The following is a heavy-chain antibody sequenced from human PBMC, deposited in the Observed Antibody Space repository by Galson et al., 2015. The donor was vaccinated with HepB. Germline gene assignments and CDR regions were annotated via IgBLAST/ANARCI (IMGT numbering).Heavy chain of an antibody. CDR2: IDPSDSYT. CDR3: VSHRTVTGYGEDV. CDR1: GYNFMNNW. Sequence: QSGAEVKKPGESLRISCKGSGYNFMNNWITWVRQMPGKGLEWMGRIDPSDSYTNYNPSFQGHVTISTDKSLSTAYLQWSSLKASDTAIYYCVSHRTVTGYGEDVWGQGTTVTVSS. J-gene: IGHJ6*02. V-gene: IGHV5-10-1*01. D-gene: IGHD4-17*01.